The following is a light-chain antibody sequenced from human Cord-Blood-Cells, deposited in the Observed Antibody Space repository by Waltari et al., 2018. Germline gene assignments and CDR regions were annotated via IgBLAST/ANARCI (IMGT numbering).Light chain of an antibody. V-gene: IGLV2-23*01. CDR1: SSDVGSYNL. J-gene: IGLJ3*02. CDR3: CSYAGSSTWV. CDR2: VGS. Sequence: QSALTQPASVSGSPGQSITISCTGTSSDVGSYNLVSWYQQHPGKAPKLMIYVGSKRPSGVSNRFSGSKSGNTASLTISVLQAEVEADYYCCSYAGSSTWVFGGGTKLTVL.